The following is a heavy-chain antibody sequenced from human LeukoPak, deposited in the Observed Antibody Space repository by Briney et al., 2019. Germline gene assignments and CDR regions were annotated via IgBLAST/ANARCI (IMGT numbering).Heavy chain of an antibody. D-gene: IGHD1-20*01. CDR3: ARLLAYNSGGEAFDH. J-gene: IGHJ4*02. V-gene: IGHV3-23*01. Sequence: GGTLRLSCAASGFTFSNYGMSWVRQAPGKGLEWVSSISGSGDSTYYADSVKGRFTISRDNSKNTLYLQMNSLRAEDTAVYYCARLLAYNSGGEAFDHWGQGTLVTVSS. CDR1: GFTFSNYG. CDR2: ISGSGDST.